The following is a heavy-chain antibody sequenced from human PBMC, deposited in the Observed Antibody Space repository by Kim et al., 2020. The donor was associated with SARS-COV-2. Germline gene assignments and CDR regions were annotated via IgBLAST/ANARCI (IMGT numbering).Heavy chain of an antibody. V-gene: IGHV3-21*01. J-gene: IGHJ6*02. CDR3: TPPPIVVVPAATGDDYYYYYGMDV. CDR1: GFTFSSYS. D-gene: IGHD2-2*01. CDR2: ISSSSSYI. Sequence: GGSLRLSCAASGFTFSSYSMNWVRQAPGKGLEWVSSISSSSSYIYYADSVKGRFTISRDNAKNSLYLQMNSLRAEDTALYYCTPPPIVVVPAATGDDYYYYYGMDVWGQGTTVTVSS.